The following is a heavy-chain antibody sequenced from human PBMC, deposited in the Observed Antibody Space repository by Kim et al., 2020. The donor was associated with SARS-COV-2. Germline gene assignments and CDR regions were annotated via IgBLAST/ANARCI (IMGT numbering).Heavy chain of an antibody. CDR2: IYYSGST. J-gene: IGHJ4*02. Sequence: SETLSLTCTVSGGSISSYYWSWIRQPPGKGLEWIGYIYYSGSTNYNPSLKSRVTISVDTSKNQFSLKLSSVTAADTAVYYCARQGNYDFWSGTSDWGQGTLVTVSS. CDR3: ARQGNYDFWSGTSD. V-gene: IGHV4-59*08. CDR1: GGSISSYY. D-gene: IGHD3-3*01.